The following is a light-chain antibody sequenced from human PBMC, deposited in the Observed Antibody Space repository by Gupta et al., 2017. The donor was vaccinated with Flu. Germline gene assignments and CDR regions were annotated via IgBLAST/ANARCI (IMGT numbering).Light chain of an antibody. CDR1: QGISNY. J-gene: IGKJ4*01. CDR2: DAS. Sequence: DTQLTHSPSSLSASVGDRVTITCRASQGISNYLHWYQQKPGKAPKLLIYDASKVESGVPSRFSGSGSGTDFTLTISRRQPEDFATYYCQQRDSTPITFGGGTKVEIK. CDR3: QQRDSTPIT. V-gene: IGKV1-39*01.